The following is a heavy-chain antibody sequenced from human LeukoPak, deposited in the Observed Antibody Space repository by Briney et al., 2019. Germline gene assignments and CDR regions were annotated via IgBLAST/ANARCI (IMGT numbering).Heavy chain of an antibody. J-gene: IGHJ4*02. D-gene: IGHD2-8*01. CDR3: ASLKRKIGYCTNGVCYSGLDY. CDR1: GGSISSGSYY. Sequence: SETLSLTCTVSGGSISSGSYYWSWIRQPAGKGLEWIGRIYTSGSTNYNPSLKSRVTISVDTSKNQFSLKLSSVTAADTAVYYCASLKRKIGYCTNGVCYSGLDYWGQGTLVTVSS. CDR2: IYTSGST. V-gene: IGHV4-61*02.